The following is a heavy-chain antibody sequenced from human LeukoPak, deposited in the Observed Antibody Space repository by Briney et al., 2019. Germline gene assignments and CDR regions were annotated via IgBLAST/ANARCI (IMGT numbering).Heavy chain of an antibody. V-gene: IGHV4-30-4*02. CDR1: GGSISSGDYY. D-gene: IGHD6-19*01. CDR3: ARTPARRQWLSWFDP. Sequence: SSETLSLTCTVSGGSISSGDYYWSWIRQPPGKGLEWIGYIYYSGSTYYNPSLKSRVTISVDTSKNQFSLKLSSVTAADTAVYYCARTPARRQWLSWFDPWGQGTLVTVSS. J-gene: IGHJ5*02. CDR2: IYYSGST.